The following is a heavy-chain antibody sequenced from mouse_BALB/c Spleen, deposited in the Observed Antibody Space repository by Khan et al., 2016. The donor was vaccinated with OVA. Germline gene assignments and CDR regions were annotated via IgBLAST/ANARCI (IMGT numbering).Heavy chain of an antibody. V-gene: IGHV5-6-3*01. CDR2: INSNGGST. CDR3: ARMARTIN. J-gene: IGHJ2*01. CDR1: GFTSSSYG. Sequence: EVELVESGGGLVQPGGPLKLSCAASGFTSSSYGMSWVRQTPDKRLELVATINSNGGSTYYLVSVKGRFTISRDNAKNTLYLQMSSLKSEDTAMYYCARMARTINWGQGTTLTVSS.